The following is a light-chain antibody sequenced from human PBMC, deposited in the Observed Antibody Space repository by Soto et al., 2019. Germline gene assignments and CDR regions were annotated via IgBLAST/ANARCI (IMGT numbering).Light chain of an antibody. CDR2: GAS. Sequence: EIVMTQSPATLSLSPGERATLSCRASQSVSSNLAWYQQMPGQAPRLLIYGASTRATGIPARFSGSGSGTEFTLTISSLQSEEFAVYYCHQYNDWPRGVFGQGTRVEI. CDR3: HQYNDWPRGV. J-gene: IGKJ1*01. CDR1: QSVSSN. V-gene: IGKV3-15*01.